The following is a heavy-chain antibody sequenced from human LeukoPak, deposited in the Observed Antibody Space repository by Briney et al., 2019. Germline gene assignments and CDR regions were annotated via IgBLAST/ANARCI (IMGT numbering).Heavy chain of an antibody. J-gene: IGHJ3*02. CDR3: AHRRAVSGFLEWLFDAFDI. CDR1: GFSHSTSGRG. V-gene: IGHV2-5*02. Sequence: ESGPTLVXPTQTLTLTCTFSGFSHSTSGRGVGWIRQPPGKGLGWLALIYWDDDKRYSPSLKSRLTITKDTSKNQVVHTMTNMDPVDTATYYCAHRRAVSGFLEWLFDAFDIWGQGTMVTVSS. D-gene: IGHD3-3*01. CDR2: IYWDDDK.